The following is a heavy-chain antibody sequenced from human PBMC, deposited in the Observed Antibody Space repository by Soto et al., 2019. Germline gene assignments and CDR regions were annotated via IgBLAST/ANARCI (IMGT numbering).Heavy chain of an antibody. CDR1: NGSLSPHF. J-gene: IGHJ6*02. V-gene: IGHV4-59*11. Sequence: NLPATLSLTCWVYNGSLSPHFWSWIRPSQVKELERIGYIHSSGSTNHNPSLKSRVTISADTSRNLFSLKLTSVTAADTAVYYCAILTKPTAVTTAFRGGYGLDVWGQGTKVTVSS. CDR2: IHSSGST. D-gene: IGHD4-17*01. CDR3: AILTKPTAVTTAFRGGYGLDV.